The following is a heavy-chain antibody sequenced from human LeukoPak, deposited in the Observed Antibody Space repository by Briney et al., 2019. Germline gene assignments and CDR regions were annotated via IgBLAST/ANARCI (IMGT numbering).Heavy chain of an antibody. Sequence: ASVKVSCKASGYTFTSYGISWVRQAPGQGLEWMGWISAYNGNTNYAQKLQGRVTMTTDTSTSTAYMELRSLRSDDTAVYYCARDLRDIVEVPAAIPGYWGQGTLVTVSS. J-gene: IGHJ4*02. V-gene: IGHV1-18*01. CDR3: ARDLRDIVEVPAAIPGY. D-gene: IGHD2-2*02. CDR1: GYTFTSYG. CDR2: ISAYNGNT.